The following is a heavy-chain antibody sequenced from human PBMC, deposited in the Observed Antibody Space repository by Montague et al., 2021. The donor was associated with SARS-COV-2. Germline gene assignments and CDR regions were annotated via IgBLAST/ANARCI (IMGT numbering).Heavy chain of an antibody. CDR1: GFTFRSYG. CDR2: MWNEGSKK. Sequence: SLRLSCAASGFTFRSYGMFWVRQAPGKGLEWVAVMWNEGSKKYYADSVKGRFTISRDNSKNTLYLHMNSLRAEDTAVYCAKETIAYGMDVWGQGTTVTVS. J-gene: IGHJ6*02. V-gene: IGHV3-33*06. D-gene: IGHD4/OR15-4a*01. CDR3: AKETIAYGMDV.